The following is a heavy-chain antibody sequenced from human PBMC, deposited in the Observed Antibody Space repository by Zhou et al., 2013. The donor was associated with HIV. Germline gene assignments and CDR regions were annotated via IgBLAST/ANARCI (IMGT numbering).Heavy chain of an antibody. V-gene: IGHV1-69*04. Sequence: QVQLVQSGAEVKKPGSSVKVSCKASGGTFSSYAISWVRQAPGQGLEWMGRIIPILGIANYAQKFQGRVTITADKSTSTAYMELSSLRSEDTAVYYCARAPYSSSSFDYWGQGTLVTVSS. CDR2: IIPILGIA. J-gene: IGHJ4*02. CDR1: GGTFSSYA. D-gene: IGHD6-6*01. CDR3: ARAPYSSSSFDY.